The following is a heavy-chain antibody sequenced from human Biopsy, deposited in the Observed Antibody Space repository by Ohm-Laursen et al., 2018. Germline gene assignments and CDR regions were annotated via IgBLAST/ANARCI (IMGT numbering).Heavy chain of an antibody. J-gene: IGHJ4*02. CDR2: MNHGGST. CDR3: ARGSNWNDWSFDY. CDR1: GGSFSGYY. Sequence: SDTLSLTCAVYGGSFSGYYWSWIRQPPGKGLEWIGEMNHGGSTNYNSSLKSQVTISVDTSKNQFSLKLNSVTAADTAVYYCARGSNWNDWSFDYWGQGTVVTVPS. V-gene: IGHV4-34*01. D-gene: IGHD1-20*01.